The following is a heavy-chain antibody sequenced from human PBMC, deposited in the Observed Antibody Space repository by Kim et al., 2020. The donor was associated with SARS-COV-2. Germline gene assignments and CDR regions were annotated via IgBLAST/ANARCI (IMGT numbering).Heavy chain of an antibody. CDR2: IRSKANSYAT. CDR3: TRVPPYSNSWWDAFDI. J-gene: IGHJ3*02. V-gene: IGHV3-73*01. D-gene: IGHD6-13*01. CDR1: GFTFSDSA. Sequence: GGSLRLSCAASGFTFSDSAMYWVRQASGKGLEWVGRIRSKANSYATAYDVSVKGRFIISRDDSKNTAYLQMNSLKTEDTAIDYCTRVPPYSNSWWDAFDIWGQGTMVTVSS.